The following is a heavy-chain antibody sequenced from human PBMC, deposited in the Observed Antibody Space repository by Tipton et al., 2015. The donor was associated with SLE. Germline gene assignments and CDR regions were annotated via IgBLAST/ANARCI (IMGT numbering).Heavy chain of an antibody. D-gene: IGHD1-26*01. CDR2: INHSGST. CDR3: AKWYNYYYGMDV. V-gene: IGHV4-34*01. Sequence: LRLSCAVYGGSFSGYYWSWIRQPPGKGLEWIGEINHSGSTNYNPSLKSRVTISVDTSKNQFSLKLSSVTAADTAVYYCAKWYNYYYGMDVWGQGTTVTVSS. CDR1: GGSFSGYY. J-gene: IGHJ6*02.